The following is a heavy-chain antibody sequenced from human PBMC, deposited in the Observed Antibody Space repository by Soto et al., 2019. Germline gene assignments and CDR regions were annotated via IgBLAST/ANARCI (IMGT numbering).Heavy chain of an antibody. CDR3: ARERERYFDWLPTRHDALDI. J-gene: IGHJ3*02. CDR1: GGTFSSYA. V-gene: IGHV1-69*06. Sequence: QVQLVQSGAEVKKPGSSVKVSCKASGGTFSSYAISWVRQAPGHGLEWMGGIIPIFGTANYAQKFQGRVTITADKSTSTAYRELSSLRSEETAVYYCARERERYFDWLPTRHDALDIWGQGTMVTVSS. D-gene: IGHD3-9*01. CDR2: IIPIFGTA.